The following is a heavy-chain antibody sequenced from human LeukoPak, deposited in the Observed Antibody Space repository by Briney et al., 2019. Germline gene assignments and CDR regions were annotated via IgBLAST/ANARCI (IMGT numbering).Heavy chain of an antibody. D-gene: IGHD1-26*01. CDR1: GFTFSTSA. CDR3: AKDGKVRGHDY. CDR2: INDGGGST. J-gene: IGHJ4*02. Sequence: GGSLRLSCAASGFTFSTSAMSWVRQAPGKGLEWVSSINDGGGSTYYADSVKGRFTISRDNSKNTLYLQMNNLRAEDTAVYYCAKDGKVRGHDYWGQGTLVTVSS. V-gene: IGHV3-23*01.